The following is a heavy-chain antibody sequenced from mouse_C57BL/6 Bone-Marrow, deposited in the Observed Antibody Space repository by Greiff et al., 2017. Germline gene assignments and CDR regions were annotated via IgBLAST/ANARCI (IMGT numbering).Heavy chain of an antibody. CDR3: AREDGNSFAY. D-gene: IGHD2-1*01. Sequence: QVQLQQSGAELVRPGTSVKLSCKASGYTFTSYWMHWVKQRPGQGLEWIGVIDPSDSYTNYNQKFKGKATLTVDTSSSTAYMQLSSLPSEDSAVYYCAREDGNSFAYWGQGTLVTVSA. J-gene: IGHJ3*01. CDR1: GYTFTSYW. CDR2: IDPSDSYT. V-gene: IGHV1-59*01.